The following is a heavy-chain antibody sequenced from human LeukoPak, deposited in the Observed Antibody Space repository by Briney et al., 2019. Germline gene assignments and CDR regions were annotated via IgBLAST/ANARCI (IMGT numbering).Heavy chain of an antibody. V-gene: IGHV1-2*06. CDR1: GYTFTGYY. CDR3: ARVGYYGSGSYLSY. D-gene: IGHD3-10*01. J-gene: IGHJ4*02. CDR2: INPNSGGT. Sequence: ASVKVSCKASGYTFTGYYMHWVRQAPGQGLEWMGRINPNSGGTNYAQNFQGRVTMTRDTSISTAYMELSRLRSDDTAVYYCARVGYYGSGSYLSYWGQGTLVTASS.